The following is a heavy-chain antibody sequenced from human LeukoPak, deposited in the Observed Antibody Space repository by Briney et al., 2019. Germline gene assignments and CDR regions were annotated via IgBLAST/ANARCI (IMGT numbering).Heavy chain of an antibody. V-gene: IGHV4-59*01. J-gene: IGHJ4*02. Sequence: SETLSLTCTVSGGSISSFHWSWIRQPPGKGLEWIGYIYYSGSTNYNPSLKSRVTISVDTSKNQFSLKLSSVTAADTAVYYCARARLYSSGWYLGYYFDYWGQGTLVTVSS. CDR3: ARARLYSSGWYLGYYFDY. D-gene: IGHD6-19*01. CDR1: GGSISSFH. CDR2: IYYSGST.